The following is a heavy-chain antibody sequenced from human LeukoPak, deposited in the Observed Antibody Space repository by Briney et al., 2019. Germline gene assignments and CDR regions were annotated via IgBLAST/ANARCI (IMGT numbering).Heavy chain of an antibody. CDR2: ISTDGST. Sequence: PSETLSLTCTVSGGSISSYYWSWFRQPAGKGLEWIGRISTDGSTNYNPSLKSRVTMSVDTSKNQFSLNQSSVTAADTAVYYCARRTDSRSYTWFHSWGQGTLVTV. D-gene: IGHD1-26*01. V-gene: IGHV4-4*07. J-gene: IGHJ5*01. CDR1: GGSISSYY. CDR3: ARRTDSRSYTWFHS.